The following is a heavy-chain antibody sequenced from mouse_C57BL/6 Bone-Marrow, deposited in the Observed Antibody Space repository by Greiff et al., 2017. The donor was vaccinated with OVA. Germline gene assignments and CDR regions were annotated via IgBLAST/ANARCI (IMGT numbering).Heavy chain of an antibody. J-gene: IGHJ4*01. CDR3: ARSLTGLYAMDY. D-gene: IGHD4-1*01. CDR1: GFTFTDYY. V-gene: IGHV7-3*01. Sequence: EVKLVESGGGLVQPGGSLSLSCAASGFTFTDYYMSWVRQPPGKALEWLGFIRNKANGYTTEYSASVKGRFTISRDNSQSILYLQMNALRAEDSATYYCARSLTGLYAMDYWGQGPSVTVSS. CDR2: IRNKANGYTT.